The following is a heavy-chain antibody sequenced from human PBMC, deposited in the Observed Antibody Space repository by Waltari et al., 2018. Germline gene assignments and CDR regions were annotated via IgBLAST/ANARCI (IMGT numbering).Heavy chain of an antibody. J-gene: IGHJ5*02. CDR3: ARVGSSWGNWFDP. V-gene: IGHV1-46*01. D-gene: IGHD6-13*01. Sequence: QVQLVQSGAEVKKPGASVKVSCQASGYTFTSYYMHWLRQAPGQGLEWMGIINHSGGSTSYAQKFQGRVTMTRDTSTSTVYMELSSLRSEDTAVYYCARVGSSWGNWFDPWGQETLVTVSS. CDR2: INHSGGST. CDR1: GYTFTSYY.